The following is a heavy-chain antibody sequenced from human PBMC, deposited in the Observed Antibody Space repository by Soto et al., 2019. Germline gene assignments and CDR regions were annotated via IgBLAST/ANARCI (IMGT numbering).Heavy chain of an antibody. CDR3: ARLAGGNYYYGMDV. V-gene: IGHV5-51*01. CDR2: IYPGDSNA. Sequence: GESLKISCEGSGHSFTNYWIGWVRQMPGKGLEWMGMIYPGDSNARYSPSFQGQVTISVDKSISTAYLQWSSLKASDTAMYYCARLAGGNYYYGMDVWGQGTTVTVSS. CDR1: GHSFTNYW. D-gene: IGHD3-16*01. J-gene: IGHJ6*02.